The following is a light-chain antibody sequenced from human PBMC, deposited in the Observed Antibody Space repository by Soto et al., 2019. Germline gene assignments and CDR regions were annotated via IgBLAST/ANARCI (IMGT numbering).Light chain of an antibody. V-gene: IGKV1-39*01. CDR3: QQSYSTPIT. CDR1: QSISSY. CDR2: AAS. Sequence: DIQRTQSPSSLSASVGDRVTITCRASQSISSYLNWYQQKPGKAPKLLIYAASSLQSGVPSRFSGSGSGTDFTLTISSLKPEDFETYYCQQSYSTPITFGQGTRLEIK. J-gene: IGKJ5*01.